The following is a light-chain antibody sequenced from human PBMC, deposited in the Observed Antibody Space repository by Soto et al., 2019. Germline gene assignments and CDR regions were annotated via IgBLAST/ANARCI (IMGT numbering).Light chain of an antibody. CDR2: DAS. CDR3: QQRSNFT. J-gene: IGKJ3*01. CDR1: QSVSSF. V-gene: IGKV3-11*01. Sequence: EIVLTQSPATLSLSPGERATLSCRASQSVSSFLAWYQQKPGQAPRLLMYDASKRATGIPARFSGSGSGTDFTLTISSLEPEDFAVYYCQQRSNFTFGPGTKVDIK.